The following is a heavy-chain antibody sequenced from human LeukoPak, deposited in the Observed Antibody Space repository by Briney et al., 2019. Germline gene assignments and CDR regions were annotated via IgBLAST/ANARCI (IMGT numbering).Heavy chain of an antibody. Sequence: GGSLRLSCAASGFNISKTYLMWARQAPGKRLEWVSVSYAGGASWYGDFVEGRFTISRDNSKNTVYLQMNGLRGDDTAIYYCARADSTKWWGLDPWGQGTLVTVAS. J-gene: IGHJ5*02. D-gene: IGHD2-2*01. CDR3: ARADSTKWWGLDP. V-gene: IGHV3-53*01. CDR1: GFNISKTY. CDR2: SYAGGAS.